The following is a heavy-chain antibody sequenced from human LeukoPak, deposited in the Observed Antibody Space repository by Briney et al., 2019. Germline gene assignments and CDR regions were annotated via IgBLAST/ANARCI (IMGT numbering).Heavy chain of an antibody. CDR1: GFTFSSYA. CDR3: GTYSINNAREFQY. D-gene: IGHD4-11*01. Sequence: GGSLRLSCAASGFTFSSYAMHWVRQAPGKGLEWVAVISYDGSNKYYADSVKGRFTISRDNSKNTLYLQMNSLGVDDTAVYYCGTYSINNAREFQYWGQGTLVTVPS. V-gene: IGHV3-30-3*01. J-gene: IGHJ1*01. CDR2: ISYDGSNK.